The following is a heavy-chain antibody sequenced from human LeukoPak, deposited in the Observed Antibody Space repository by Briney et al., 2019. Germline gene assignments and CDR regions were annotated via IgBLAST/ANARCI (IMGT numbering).Heavy chain of an antibody. CDR1: GFTFRNHG. V-gene: IGHV3-23*01. D-gene: IGHD4-11*01. CDR3: ARVPTEYWFDP. Sequence: GGSLRLSCAASGFTFRNHGMSWVRQAPGKGLEWVSGIIGTGDSTFYADPVKGRFTISRDNSRNTLYLHMNSLRVDDTAVYYCARVPTEYWFDPWGQGTLVTVSS. CDR2: IIGTGDST. J-gene: IGHJ5*02.